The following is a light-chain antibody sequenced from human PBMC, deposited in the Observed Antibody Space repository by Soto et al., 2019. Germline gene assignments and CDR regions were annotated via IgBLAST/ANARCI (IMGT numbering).Light chain of an antibody. J-gene: IGKJ1*01. CDR3: QQTYSTPSTWT. CDR1: QTISSY. CDR2: AAS. Sequence: DIQMTQSPSSLSASVGDRVTITCRASQTISSYLNWYQQTPGRAPKLLIYAASSLQGGVQSRFSGSGSGTDFTLTISSLQPEDFATFYCQQTYSTPSTWTFGQGTKVEIK. V-gene: IGKV1-39*01.